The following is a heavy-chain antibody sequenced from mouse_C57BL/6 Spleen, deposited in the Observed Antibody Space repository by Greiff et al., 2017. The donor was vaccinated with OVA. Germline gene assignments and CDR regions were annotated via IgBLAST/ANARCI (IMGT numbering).Heavy chain of an antibody. CDR1: GFTFSDYG. CDR3: ARRKSYAMDY. J-gene: IGHJ4*01. V-gene: IGHV5-17*01. CDR2: ISSGSSTI. Sequence: EVKVEESGGGLVKPGGSLKLSCAASGFTFSDYGMHWVRQAPEKGLEWVAYISSGSSTIYYADTVKGRFTISRDNAKNTLFLQMTSLRSEDTAMYYCARRKSYAMDYWGQGTSVTVSS.